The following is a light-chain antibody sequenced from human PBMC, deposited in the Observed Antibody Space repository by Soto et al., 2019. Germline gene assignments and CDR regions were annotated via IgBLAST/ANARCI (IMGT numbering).Light chain of an antibody. V-gene: IGLV2-14*01. J-gene: IGLJ1*01. Sequence: ALTQPASVSGSPGQSITISCTGSTSDVSAYNYVSWYKHHPGQAPQLMIYEVSNRPSGVSNRFSGSKSGNTASLTISGLQADDEGDYYCSSKTSSSSPFVFGTGTKVTVL. CDR3: SSKTSSSSPFV. CDR2: EVS. CDR1: TSDVSAYNY.